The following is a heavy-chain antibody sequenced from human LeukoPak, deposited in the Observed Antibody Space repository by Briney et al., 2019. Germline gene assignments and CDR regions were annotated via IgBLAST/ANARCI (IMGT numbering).Heavy chain of an antibody. CDR2: INPIGGST. Sequence: GASVKVSCKASGYTFTDYYIQWVRQAPGQGLEWMGWINPIGGSTNYAESFQGRVSMTRDASFSTAYLELSRLRSDDTAVYYCASLSTSAVDVWGQGTTVTVSS. D-gene: IGHD3-16*01. CDR1: GYTFTDYY. J-gene: IGHJ6*02. CDR3: ASLSTSAVDV. V-gene: IGHV1-2*02.